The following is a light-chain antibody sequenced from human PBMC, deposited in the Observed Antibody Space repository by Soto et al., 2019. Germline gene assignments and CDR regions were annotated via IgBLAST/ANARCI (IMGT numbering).Light chain of an antibody. CDR2: EVS. CDR3: NSYTSSSTLV. CDR1: SSDVGGYNY. J-gene: IGLJ2*01. V-gene: IGLV2-14*01. Sequence: QSVLTQPASVSGSPGQSITISCTGTSSDVGGYNYVSWYQQHQGKAPKLIIYEVSNRPSGVSNRFSGSKSGNTASLTISGLQAEDEADYYCNSYTSSSTLVFGGGTQLTVL.